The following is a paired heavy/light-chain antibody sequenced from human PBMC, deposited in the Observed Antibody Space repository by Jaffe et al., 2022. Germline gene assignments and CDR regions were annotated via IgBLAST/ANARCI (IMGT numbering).Heavy chain of an antibody. V-gene: IGHV4-59*01. CDR3: ARGSVLRFLEWPTVYYFDY. CDR1: GGSISSYY. CDR2: IYYSGST. D-gene: IGHD3-3*01. J-gene: IGHJ4*02. Sequence: QVQLQESGPGLVKPSETLSLTCTVSGGSISSYYWSWIRQPPGKGLEWIGYIYYSGSTNYNPSLKSRVTISVDTSKNQFSLKLSSVTAADTAVYYCARGSVLRFLEWPTVYYFDYWGQGTLVTVSS.
Light chain of an antibody. Sequence: QSVLTQPPSVSGAPGQRVTISCTGSSSNIGAGYDVHWYQQLPGTAPKLLIYGNSNRPSGVPDRFSGSKSGTSASLAITGLQAEDEADYYCQSYDSSLSGWGVFGGGTKLTVL. CDR1: SSNIGAGYD. V-gene: IGLV1-40*01. CDR3: QSYDSSLSGWGV. CDR2: GNS. J-gene: IGLJ3*02.